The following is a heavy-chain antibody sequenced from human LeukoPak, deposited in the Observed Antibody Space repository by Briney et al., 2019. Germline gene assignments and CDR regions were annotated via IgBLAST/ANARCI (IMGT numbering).Heavy chain of an antibody. CDR3: VLDLFSSFAFDI. Sequence: GGSLRLSCAASGFSFSSYAMSWVRQAPGKGLEWVSAISGSGGSTYYADSVKGRFTISRDSAKNALHLQMNSLTAEDTAVYYCVLDLFSSFAFDIWGQGTMVTVSS. J-gene: IGHJ3*02. V-gene: IGHV3-23*01. CDR2: ISGSGGST. D-gene: IGHD3/OR15-3a*01. CDR1: GFSFSSYA.